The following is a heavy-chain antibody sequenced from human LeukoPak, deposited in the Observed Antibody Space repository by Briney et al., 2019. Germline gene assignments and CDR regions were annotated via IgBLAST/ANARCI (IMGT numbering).Heavy chain of an antibody. CDR1: GGSISSYY. D-gene: IGHD3-10*01. CDR3: ARGGSRTSDY. J-gene: IGHJ4*02. CDR2: IYYSGST. Sequence: SETLSLTCTVSGGSISSYYWSWIRQPPGKGLEWIGYIYYSGSTNYNPSLKSRVTISVDTSKNQFSLKLSSVTTADTAVYYCARGGSRTSDYWGQGTLVTVSS. V-gene: IGHV4-59*01.